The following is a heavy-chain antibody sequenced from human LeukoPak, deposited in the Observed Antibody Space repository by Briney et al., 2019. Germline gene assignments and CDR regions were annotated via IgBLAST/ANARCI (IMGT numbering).Heavy chain of an antibody. D-gene: IGHD3-3*01. Sequence: SETLSLTCTVSGGSISSYYWSWIRQPPGKGLEWIGYIYYGGSTNYNPSLKSRVTISVDTSKNQFSLKLSSVTAADTAVYYCARHRTIFGVVIGPGVWGQGTTVTVSS. CDR2: IYYGGST. V-gene: IGHV4-59*08. CDR1: GGSISSYY. J-gene: IGHJ6*02. CDR3: ARHRTIFGVVIGPGV.